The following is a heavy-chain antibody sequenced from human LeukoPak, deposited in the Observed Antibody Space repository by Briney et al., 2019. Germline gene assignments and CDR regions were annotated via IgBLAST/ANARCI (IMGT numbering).Heavy chain of an antibody. CDR3: AREPDIVVVPAPHY. CDR2: IYSGGST. V-gene: IGHV3-66*02. CDR1: GFTVSSNY. Sequence: PGGSLRLSCAASGFTVSSNYMSWVRQAPGKGLEWVSVIYSGGSTYYADSVKGRFTISRDNSKNTLYLQMNSLRAGDTAVYYCAREPDIVVVPAPHYWGQGTLVTVSS. J-gene: IGHJ4*02. D-gene: IGHD2-2*01.